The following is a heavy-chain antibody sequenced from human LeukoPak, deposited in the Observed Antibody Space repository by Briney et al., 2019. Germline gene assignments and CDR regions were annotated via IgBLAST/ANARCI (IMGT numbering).Heavy chain of an antibody. V-gene: IGHV4-38-2*01. Sequence: PSETLSLTCAVSGYSISSGYYWGWIRQPPGKGLEWIGSIYHSGSTYYNPSLKSRVTISVDTSKNQFSLKLSSVTAADTAVYSRARWGGEFTIFGVVIRVENWFDPWGQGTLVTVSS. CDR3: ARWGGEFTIFGVVIRVENWFDP. D-gene: IGHD3-3*01. CDR2: IYHSGST. CDR1: GYSISSGYY. J-gene: IGHJ5*02.